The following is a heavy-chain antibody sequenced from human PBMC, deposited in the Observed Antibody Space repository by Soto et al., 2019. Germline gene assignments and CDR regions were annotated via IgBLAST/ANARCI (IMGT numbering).Heavy chain of an antibody. CDR3: AKAIPPGSYYSAIDY. Sequence: ESGGGLVQPGRSLRLSCGTSGFTFNEYAKHWVRQAAGKGLEWVSGISWNSDTIAYADPVKGRFTISRDNAKKSVYLQMNSLRTEDTALYYCAKAIPPGSYYSAIDYWGQGTLVTVSS. CDR1: GFTFNEYA. CDR2: ISWNSDTI. D-gene: IGHD3-10*01. J-gene: IGHJ4*02. V-gene: IGHV3-9*01.